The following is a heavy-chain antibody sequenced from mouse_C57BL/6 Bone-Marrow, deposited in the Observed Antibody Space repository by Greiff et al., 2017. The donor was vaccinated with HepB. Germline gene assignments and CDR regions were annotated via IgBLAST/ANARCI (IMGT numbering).Heavy chain of an antibody. CDR2: FSSGGDYI. CDR3: TRGGLWFAY. V-gene: IGHV5-9-1*02. J-gene: IGHJ3*01. Sequence: EVQGVESGAGLVKPGGSLKLSCAASGFTFSSYAMSWVRQTSEKRLEWVAYFSSGGDYIYYADTVKGRFTISRDNARNTLYLQMSSLKSEDTAMYYCTRGGLWFAYWGQGTRVTVSA. CDR1: GFTFSSYA.